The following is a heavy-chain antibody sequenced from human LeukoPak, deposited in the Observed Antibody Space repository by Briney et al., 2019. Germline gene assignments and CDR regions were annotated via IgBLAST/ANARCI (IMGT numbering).Heavy chain of an antibody. D-gene: IGHD6-13*01. Sequence: QPGGSLRLSCAASGFTFSSYAMHWVRQAPGKGLEWVAVISYDGSNKYYADSVKGRFTISRDNSKNTLYLQMNSLRAEDAAVYYCAKADSWYWDDAFDIWGQGTMVTVSS. CDR2: ISYDGSNK. J-gene: IGHJ3*02. CDR3: AKADSWYWDDAFDI. V-gene: IGHV3-30-3*01. CDR1: GFTFSSYA.